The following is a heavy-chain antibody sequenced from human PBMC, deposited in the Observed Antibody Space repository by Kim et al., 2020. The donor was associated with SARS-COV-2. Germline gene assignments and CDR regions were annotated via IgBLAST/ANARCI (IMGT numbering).Heavy chain of an antibody. CDR1: GGSFSGYY. J-gene: IGHJ4*02. Sequence: SETLSLTCAVYGGSFSGYYWSWIRQPPGKGLEWIGEINHSGSTNYNPSLKSRVTISVDTSKNKFALKLISVTAADTAVYYCARSRGGIFDYWGQGTLVTVSS. V-gene: IGHV4-34*01. CDR2: INHSGST. CDR3: ARSRGGIFDY. D-gene: IGHD3-16*01.